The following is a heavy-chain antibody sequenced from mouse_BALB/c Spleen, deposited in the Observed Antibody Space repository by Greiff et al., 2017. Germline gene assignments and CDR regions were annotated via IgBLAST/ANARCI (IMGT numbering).Heavy chain of an antibody. J-gene: IGHJ3*01. V-gene: IGHV1-7*01. CDR2: INPSTGYT. CDR3: ARGFAY. CDR1: GYTFTSYW. Sequence: QVQLKESGPELVKPGASVKVSCKASGYTFTSYWMHWVKQRPGQGLEWIGYINPSTGYTEYNQKFKDKATLTADKSSSTAYMQLSSLTSEDSAVYYCARGFAYWGQGTLVTVSA.